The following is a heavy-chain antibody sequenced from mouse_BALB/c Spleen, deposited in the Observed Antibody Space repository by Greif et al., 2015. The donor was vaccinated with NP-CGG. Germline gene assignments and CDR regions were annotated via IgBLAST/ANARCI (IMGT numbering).Heavy chain of an antibody. D-gene: IGHD2-14*01. CDR3: NAVRRTVYYFDY. CDR2: IDPENGDT. J-gene: IGHJ2*01. CDR1: GFNIKDYY. V-gene: IGHV14-4*02. Sequence: EVQLQQSGAELVRSGASVKLSCTASGFNIKDYYMHWVKQRPEQGLEWIGWIDPENGDTEYAPKFQGKATMTADTSSNTAYLQLSSLTSEDTAVYYCNAVRRTVYYFDYWGQGTTLTVSS.